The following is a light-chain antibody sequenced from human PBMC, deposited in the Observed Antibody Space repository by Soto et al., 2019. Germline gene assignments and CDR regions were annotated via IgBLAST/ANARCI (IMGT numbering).Light chain of an antibody. Sequence: QSVLTQPASVSGSPGQSITISCTGTSSAVGGYNYVSWYQQHPGKAPKLMIYEVSNRPSGVSNRFSGSKSGNTASLTISGLQAEDEADYYCSSYTSSSTRIFGTGTKSPS. CDR1: SSAVGGYNY. CDR2: EVS. V-gene: IGLV2-14*01. CDR3: SSYTSSSTRI. J-gene: IGLJ1*01.